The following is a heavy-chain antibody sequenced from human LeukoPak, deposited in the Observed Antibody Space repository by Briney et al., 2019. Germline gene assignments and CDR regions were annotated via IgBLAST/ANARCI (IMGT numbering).Heavy chain of an antibody. V-gene: IGHV3-30*18. CDR2: ISYDGSNK. CDR3: AKASPTYHDY. CDR1: GFTFSSYG. Sequence: QPGGSLRLSCAASGFTFSSYGMHWVRQAPGKGLEWVAVISYDGSNKYYADSVKGRFTISRDNSKNTLYLQMNSLRAEDTAVYYCAKASPTYHDYWGQGTLVTVSS. D-gene: IGHD2-2*01. J-gene: IGHJ4*02.